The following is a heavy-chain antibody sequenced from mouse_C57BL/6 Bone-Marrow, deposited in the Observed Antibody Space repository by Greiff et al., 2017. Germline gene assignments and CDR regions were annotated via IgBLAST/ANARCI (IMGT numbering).Heavy chain of an antibody. V-gene: IGHV5-6*01. CDR3: ARHPYDYGAND. CDR2: ISSGGSYT. Sequence: EVMLVESGGDLVKPGGSLKLSCAASGFTFSSYGMSWVRQTPDKRLEWVATISSGGSYTYYPDSVKGRFTISRDNAKNTLYLEMISLKSEDTAMYYGARHPYDYGANDWGQGTTHTVAS. D-gene: IGHD2-4*01. J-gene: IGHJ2*01. CDR1: GFTFSSYG.